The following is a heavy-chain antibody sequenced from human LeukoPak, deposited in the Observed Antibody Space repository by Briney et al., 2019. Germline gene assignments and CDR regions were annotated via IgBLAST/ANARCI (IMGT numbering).Heavy chain of an antibody. Sequence: GGSLRPSCAASGFTFNTYTMNWVRQAPGKGLEWVSSISSSSSYIYYADSVKGRFTISRDNAKNSLYLQMNSLRAEDTAVYYCARDLRDCSSTSCYDYYGMDVWGQGTTVTVSS. CDR2: ISSSSSYI. CDR1: GFTFNTYT. D-gene: IGHD2-2*01. CDR3: ARDLRDCSSTSCYDYYGMDV. J-gene: IGHJ6*02. V-gene: IGHV3-21*01.